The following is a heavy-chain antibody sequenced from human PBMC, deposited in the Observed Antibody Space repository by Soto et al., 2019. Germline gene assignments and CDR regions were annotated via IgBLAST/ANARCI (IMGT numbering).Heavy chain of an antibody. V-gene: IGHV3-33*01. CDR3: ARDGFLSAVVGNDAFDI. CDR1: GFTFSTYG. CDR2: IWYDGSNK. D-gene: IGHD2-15*01. Sequence: QVQLVESGGGVVQPGRSLRLSCAASGFTFSTYGMHWVRQAPGKGLEWVAVIWYDGSNKYYADSVKGRFTISRDNSKNTLYLQMNNLRAEDMAVYYCARDGFLSAVVGNDAFDIWGQGTMDTVSS. J-gene: IGHJ3*02.